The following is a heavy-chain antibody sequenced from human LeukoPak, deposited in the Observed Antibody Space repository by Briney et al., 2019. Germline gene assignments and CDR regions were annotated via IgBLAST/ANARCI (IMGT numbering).Heavy chain of an antibody. J-gene: IGHJ3*02. V-gene: IGHV5-51*01. CDR1: GYTFTSYW. D-gene: IGHD6-6*01. Sequence: KVSCKASGYTFTSYWIGWVRQMPGKGLEWMGIIYPGDSDTRYSPSFQGQVTISADKSISTAYLQWSSLKASDTAMYYCARTGEYSTSSAAFDIWGQGTMVTVSS. CDR2: IYPGDSDT. CDR3: ARTGEYSTSSAAFDI.